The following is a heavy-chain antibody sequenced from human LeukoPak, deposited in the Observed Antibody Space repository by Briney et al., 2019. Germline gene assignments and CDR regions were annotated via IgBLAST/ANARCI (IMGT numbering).Heavy chain of an antibody. V-gene: IGHV4-30-4*01. CDR3: ATLWSLVDAFDI. D-gene: IGHD2-21*01. CDR1: GGSISSGDYY. Sequence: SQTLSLTCTVSGGSISSGDYYWSWIRQPPGKGLEWIGYIHYSGSTYYNPSLKSRVTISVDTSKNQFSLKLSSGTAADTAVYYCATLWSLVDAFDIWGQGTMVTVSS. CDR2: IHYSGST. J-gene: IGHJ3*02.